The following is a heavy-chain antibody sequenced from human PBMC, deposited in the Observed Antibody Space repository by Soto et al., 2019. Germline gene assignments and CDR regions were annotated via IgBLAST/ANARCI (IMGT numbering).Heavy chain of an antibody. D-gene: IGHD2-8*01. CDR2: LSYAGDT. Sequence: GGPFSLSGEASALTLRPYDMHGVRQATGKVLEWAAALSYAGDTYYPGSVKGRFTVSRERAKNSLYLQMNSLTAGDQAVFYCAKWSCSASGYYYMDARGQGTTVTVS. CDR1: ALTLRPYD. J-gene: IGHJ6*03. V-gene: IGHV3-13*01. CDR3: AKWSCSASGYYYMDA.